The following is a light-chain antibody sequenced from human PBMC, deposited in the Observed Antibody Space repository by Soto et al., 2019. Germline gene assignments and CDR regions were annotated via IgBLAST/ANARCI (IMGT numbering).Light chain of an antibody. CDR1: SSDVGTFNH. CDR3: NSYASTSAWL. CDR2: EVT. V-gene: IGLV2-14*01. Sequence: QSALTQPASVSGSPGQSITISCTGTSSDVGTFNHVSWYQQHPGKTPKLIIYEVTNRPSGVSNRFSGSKSGNTASLTISGLQAEDEADYYCNSYASTSAWLFGGGTQVTVL. J-gene: IGLJ7*01.